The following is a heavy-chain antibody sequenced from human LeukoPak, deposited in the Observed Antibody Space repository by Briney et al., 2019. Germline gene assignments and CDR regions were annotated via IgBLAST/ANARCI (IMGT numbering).Heavy chain of an antibody. V-gene: IGHV1-2*02. CDR3: ARVTFYGGNSEDFDY. CDR2: VNHKNGAP. CDR1: GYIFIDYY. D-gene: IGHD4-23*01. Sequence: GASVKVSCKASGYIFIDYYIHWVRQAPGQGLEWMGWVNHKNGAPKVAQKFQGRVTMTLDTSTSTVYMELSSLRSEDTAVYYCARVTFYGGNSEDFDYWGQGTLVTVSS. J-gene: IGHJ4*02.